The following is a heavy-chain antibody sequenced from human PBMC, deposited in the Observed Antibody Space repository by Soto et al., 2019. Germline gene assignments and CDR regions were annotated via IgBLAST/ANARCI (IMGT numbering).Heavy chain of an antibody. CDR3: ARDFTDFWSGYPDY. J-gene: IGHJ4*02. CDR2: ISSSSSTI. D-gene: IGHD3-3*01. CDR1: GFTFTNYS. Sequence: PGGSLRLSCAASGFTFTNYSMNRVRQAPGKGLEWVSYISSSSSTIYYADSVKGRFTISRDNAKNSLYLQMNSLRAEDTAVYYCARDFTDFWSGYPDYWGQGTLVTVSS. V-gene: IGHV3-48*01.